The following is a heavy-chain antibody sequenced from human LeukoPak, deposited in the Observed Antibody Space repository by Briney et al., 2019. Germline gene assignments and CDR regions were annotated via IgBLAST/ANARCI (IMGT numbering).Heavy chain of an antibody. V-gene: IGHV1-18*01. D-gene: IGHD2-2*01. J-gene: IGHJ6*02. CDR3: ATYKTRYCSSTSCYYYYGMDV. CDR1: TYSFTSYG. Sequence: ASVKVSCMPSTYSFTSYGIRWVRQAHKDWRGRVGWISAYNGKTMYAQKLQGRVTMTTDTSTSTAYMELRSLRSDDTAVYYCATYKTRYCSSTSCYYYYGMDVWGQRTTVTVSS. CDR2: ISAYNGKT.